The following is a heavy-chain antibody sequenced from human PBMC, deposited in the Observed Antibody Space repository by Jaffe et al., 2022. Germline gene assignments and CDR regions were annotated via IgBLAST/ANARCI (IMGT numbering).Heavy chain of an antibody. CDR3: ARDGQYGSGNYFDY. D-gene: IGHD3-10*01. CDR2: IKQDGSEK. J-gene: IGHJ4*02. CDR1: GFTFSSYW. V-gene: IGHV3-7*05. Sequence: EVQLVESGGGLVQPGGSLRLSCAASGFTFSSYWMSWVRQAPGKGLEWVANIKQDGSEKYYVDSVKGRFTISRDNAKNSLYLQMNSLRAEDTAVYYCARDGQYGSGNYFDYWGQGTLVTVSS.